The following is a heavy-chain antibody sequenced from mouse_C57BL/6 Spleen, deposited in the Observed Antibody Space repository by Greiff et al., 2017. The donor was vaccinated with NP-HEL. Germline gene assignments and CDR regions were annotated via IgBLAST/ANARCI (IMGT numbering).Heavy chain of an antibody. CDR1: GYAFTNYL. V-gene: IGHV1-54*01. Sequence: QVQLQQSGAALVRPGTSVTVSCKASGYAFTNYLIAWVQQRPGQGLAWIVVINPGSGGTNYHAKVKGQATLTADKVSSTDYMQISSLTSEDSAVYFCAKIYSGNHGAMDYWGQGTSVTVSS. D-gene: IGHD2-1*01. CDR2: INPGSGGT. CDR3: AKIYSGNHGAMDY. J-gene: IGHJ4*01.